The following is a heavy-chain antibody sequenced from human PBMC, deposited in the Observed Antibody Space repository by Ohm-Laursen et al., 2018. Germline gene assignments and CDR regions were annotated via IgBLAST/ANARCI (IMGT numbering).Heavy chain of an antibody. J-gene: IGHJ4*02. D-gene: IGHD1-14*01. CDR3: ARYNGNFDS. V-gene: IGHV4-28*01. CDR1: GLSISNSNW. Sequence: SDTLSLTCAVSGLSISNSNWWGWIRQPPGKGLEWIGYILYSGSTNYNPSLKSRLTMSVDTSQNQFSLKLSSVTAADTAVYYCARYNGNFDSWGQGTLITVSS. CDR2: ILYSGST.